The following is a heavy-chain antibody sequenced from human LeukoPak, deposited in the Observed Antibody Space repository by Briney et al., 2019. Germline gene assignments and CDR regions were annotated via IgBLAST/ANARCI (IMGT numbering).Heavy chain of an antibody. D-gene: IGHD3-22*01. CDR3: AKDRPYYYDSSGPKKGSVLDAFDI. V-gene: IGHV3-23*01. Sequence: GGSLRLSCAASGFTFSSYAMSWVRQAPGKGLEWVSAISGSGGSTYYADSVKGRFTISRDNSTNTLYLQMNSLRAENTAVYYCAKDRPYYYDSSGPKKGSVLDAFDIWGQGTMVTVSS. CDR2: ISGSGGST. CDR1: GFTFSSYA. J-gene: IGHJ3*02.